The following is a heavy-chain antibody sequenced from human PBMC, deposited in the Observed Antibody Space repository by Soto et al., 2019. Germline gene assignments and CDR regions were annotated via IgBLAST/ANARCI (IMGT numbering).Heavy chain of an antibody. J-gene: IGHJ6*02. CDR3: ARDRLVRGPINYYAMDV. Sequence: VESLSISCAASGFTFITYALSWVRQAPGEGLEWVSAISATGDDTYYADFVTGRFTVSRDNSKNTLFLQMNSLRAEDTAVYYCARDRLVRGPINYYAMDVWGQGTTVTVSS. V-gene: IGHV3-23*01. CDR1: GFTFITYA. CDR2: ISATGDDT. D-gene: IGHD3-10*01.